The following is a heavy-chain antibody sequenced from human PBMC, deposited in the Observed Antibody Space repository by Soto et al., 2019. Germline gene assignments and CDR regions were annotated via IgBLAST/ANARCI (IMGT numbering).Heavy chain of an antibody. J-gene: IGHJ4*02. D-gene: IGHD6-19*01. Sequence: QVQLVQSGAEVKKPGSSVKVSCKASGGTFSSYTISWVRQAPGQGLEWMGRIIPILGIANYAQKFQGRVSITADKSTSTAYLGLSSRRSEETAVYYCARDPTHSSGWPYYFDYWGQRTLVTVSS. CDR2: IIPILGIA. CDR1: GGTFSSYT. CDR3: ARDPTHSSGWPYYFDY. V-gene: IGHV1-69*08.